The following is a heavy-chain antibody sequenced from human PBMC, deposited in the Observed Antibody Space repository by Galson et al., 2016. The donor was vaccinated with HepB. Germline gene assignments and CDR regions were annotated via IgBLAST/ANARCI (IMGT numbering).Heavy chain of an antibody. CDR3: ARDNGFSFYFEH. Sequence: VRQAPGQGLEWMGLVNPSGGATSYARKFQGRVNMTTDTSTRTVYMDLRNLRSDDSAVYYCARDNGFSFYFEHWGQGTLVTVSS. J-gene: IGHJ4*02. D-gene: IGHD4-17*01. CDR2: VNPSGGAT. V-gene: IGHV1-46*01.